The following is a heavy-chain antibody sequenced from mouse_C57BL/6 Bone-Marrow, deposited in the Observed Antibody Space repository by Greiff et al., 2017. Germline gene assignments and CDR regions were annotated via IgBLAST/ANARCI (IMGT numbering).Heavy chain of an antibody. V-gene: IGHV1-7*01. CDR1: GYTFTSYW. J-gene: IGHJ2*01. Sequence: QVQLQQSGAELAKPGASVKLSCKASGYTFTSYWMNWVKKRPGQGLEWIGYINPSSGYTKYNQQFKEKATLTADKSSSTAYMQRSSLTYEDSAVYYCASPLDSSGTGYYFDYWGQGTTLTVSS. CDR2: INPSSGYT. CDR3: ASPLDSSGTGYYFDY. D-gene: IGHD3-2*02.